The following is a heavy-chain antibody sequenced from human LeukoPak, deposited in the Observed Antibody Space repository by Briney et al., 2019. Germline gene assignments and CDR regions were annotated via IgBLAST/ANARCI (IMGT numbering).Heavy chain of an antibody. CDR2: INHSGST. Sequence: SETLSLTCAVYGGSFSGYYWSWIRQPPGKGLEWNGEINHSGSTNYNPSLKSRVTISVDTSKNQFSLKLSSVTAADTAVYYCASDSSGQNHAVDYWGQGTLVTVSS. CDR1: GGSFSGYY. V-gene: IGHV4-34*01. CDR3: ASDSSGQNHAVDY. D-gene: IGHD3-22*01. J-gene: IGHJ4*02.